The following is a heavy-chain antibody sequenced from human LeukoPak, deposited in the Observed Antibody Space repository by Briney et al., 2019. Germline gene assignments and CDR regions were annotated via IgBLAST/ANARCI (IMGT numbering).Heavy chain of an antibody. D-gene: IGHD6-19*01. CDR1: GGSISSYY. J-gene: IGHJ5*02. CDR3: ARPRYSSGWYWFDP. Sequence: SETLSLTCTASGGSISSYYWSWIRQPPGKGLEWIGYIHYSGSTNYNPSLKSRVTISVDTSKNQFSLKLSSVTAADTAVYYCARPRYSSGWYWFDPWGQGTLVTVSS. V-gene: IGHV4-59*08. CDR2: IHYSGST.